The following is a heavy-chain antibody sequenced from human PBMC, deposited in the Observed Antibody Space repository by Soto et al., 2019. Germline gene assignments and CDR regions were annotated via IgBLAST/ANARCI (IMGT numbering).Heavy chain of an antibody. V-gene: IGHV3-48*02. CDR3: TRDGGGGDRSDY. CDR1: GFAFVYYN. Sequence: LRLSCAASGFAFVYYNMNWVRQAPGRGLEWVSYISGSSRTKYYADSVKGRFTISRDNAKNSLYLQMSSLRDDDTAVYYCTRDGGGGDRSDYWGQGTLVTVSS. D-gene: IGHD2-21*02. CDR2: ISGSSRTK. J-gene: IGHJ4*02.